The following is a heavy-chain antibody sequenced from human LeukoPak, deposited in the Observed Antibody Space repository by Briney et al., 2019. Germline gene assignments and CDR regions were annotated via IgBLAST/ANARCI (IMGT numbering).Heavy chain of an antibody. CDR1: GGSVSSFF. V-gene: IGHV4-4*07. Sequence: PSETLSLTCSVSGGSVSSFFWSWIRQPAGKGLEWLGRMYASGSANYNPSLKSRISMSVDTSKSQFSLNLTSVTAADTAVYYCARDIVAASSDGFDVWGQGTTVTVPS. D-gene: IGHD2-15*01. CDR3: ARDIVAASSDGFDV. CDR2: MYASGSA. J-gene: IGHJ3*01.